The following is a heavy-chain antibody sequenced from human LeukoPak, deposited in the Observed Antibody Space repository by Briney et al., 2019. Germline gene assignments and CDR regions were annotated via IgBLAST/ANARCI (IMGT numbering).Heavy chain of an antibody. CDR2: IYTSGDYI. Sequence: GGSLRLSCAASGFTFSSYSMNWVRQAPGKGLEWVSYIYTSGDYIYYADSVRGRFTISRDNTKNSLYLQMNTLRDEDTAVYYCARDAYGSGSFYALDMWGQGTMVSVSS. CDR3: ARDAYGSGSFYALDM. CDR1: GFTFSSYS. D-gene: IGHD3-10*01. V-gene: IGHV3-21*05. J-gene: IGHJ3*02.